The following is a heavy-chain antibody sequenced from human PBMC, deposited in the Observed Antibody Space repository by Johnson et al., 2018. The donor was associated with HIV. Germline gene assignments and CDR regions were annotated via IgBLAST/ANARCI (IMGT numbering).Heavy chain of an antibody. J-gene: IGHJ3*02. V-gene: IGHV3-49*05. Sequence: VQLVESGGGLVKPGGSLRLSCAVSGFTFSDAWMRWFRQAPGKGLEWVGFIRSKAYGGTTEYAASVKGRFTISRDDSKSIAYLQMSSLKTEDTAVYYCTRDMDYYVSSGAFDIWGQGTMVTVSS. CDR3: TRDMDYYVSSGAFDI. D-gene: IGHD3-22*01. CDR2: IRSKAYGGTT. CDR1: GFTFSDAW.